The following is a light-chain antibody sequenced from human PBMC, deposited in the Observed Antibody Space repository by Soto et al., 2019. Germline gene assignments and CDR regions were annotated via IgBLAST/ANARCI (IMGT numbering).Light chain of an antibody. J-gene: IGKJ5*01. CDR2: DAS. V-gene: IGKV1-5*01. Sequence: DIQMTHSPSTLSSSVGDRVTITCRASQRISRWFAWYQQKPGKAPKLLIYDASSLESGVPSMFSGSGSGTEFTLTISSLQPDDFATYYCQQYNSLITFGQGTRLEIK. CDR3: QQYNSLIT. CDR1: QRISRW.